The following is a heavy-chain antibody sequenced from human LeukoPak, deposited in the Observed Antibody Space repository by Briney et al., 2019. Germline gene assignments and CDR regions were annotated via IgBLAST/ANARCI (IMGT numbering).Heavy chain of an antibody. D-gene: IGHD2/OR15-2a*01. CDR1: GFTFSNYW. CDR2: ISGSGNT. J-gene: IGHJ6*02. Sequence: HTGGSLRLSCAASGFTFSNYWMTWVRQAPGKGLEWVSSISGSGNTYYADSVKGRFTISRDNSKNTVYLEMNSLRVDDTAVYYCTKDRNKYGMDVWGQGTTVTVSS. V-gene: IGHV3-23*01. CDR3: TKDRNKYGMDV.